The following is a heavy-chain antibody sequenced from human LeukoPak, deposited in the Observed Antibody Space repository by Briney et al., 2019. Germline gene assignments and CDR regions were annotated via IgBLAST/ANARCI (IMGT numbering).Heavy chain of an antibody. Sequence: ASVKVSCKASGYTFTSYGISWVRQAPGQGREWMGWISAYNGNTNYAQKLQGRVTMTTDTSTSTAYMELRSLRSDDTAVYYCARDPPLAAALLFYYYYYGMDVWGQGTTVTVSS. CDR1: GYTFTSYG. D-gene: IGHD6-13*01. CDR2: ISAYNGNT. CDR3: ARDPPLAAALLFYYYYYGMDV. V-gene: IGHV1-18*01. J-gene: IGHJ6*02.